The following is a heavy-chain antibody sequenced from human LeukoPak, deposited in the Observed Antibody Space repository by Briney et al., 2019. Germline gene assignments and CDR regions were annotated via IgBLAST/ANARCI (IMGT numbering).Heavy chain of an antibody. CDR2: VNNDGSAT. J-gene: IGHJ4*02. CDR3: AKDRGEELWYNDY. CDR1: RFIFTNYW. Sequence: PGGSLRLSCAASRFIFTNYWIHWVRQAPGKGLVWVSHVNNDGSATSYADSVKGRFTISRDSAKNTVYLHMNSLRVEDTAVYYCAKDRGEELWYNDYWGQGTLVTVSS. D-gene: IGHD5-18*01. V-gene: IGHV3-74*01.